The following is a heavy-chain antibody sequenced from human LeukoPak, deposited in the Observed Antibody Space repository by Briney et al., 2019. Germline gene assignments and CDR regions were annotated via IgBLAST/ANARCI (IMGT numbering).Heavy chain of an antibody. CDR1: GGSISSINYY. CDR3: ARLTGYSSESWFDP. CDR2: IYYTGTT. J-gene: IGHJ5*02. D-gene: IGHD3-9*01. Sequence: SETLSLTCTVSGGSISSINYYWGWIRQPPGKGLEWIGNIYYTGTTQYNPSLKSRVTISVDKSKNQFSLRLSSVTAADTAVYYCARLTGYSSESWFDPWGQGTLVTVSS. V-gene: IGHV4-39*01.